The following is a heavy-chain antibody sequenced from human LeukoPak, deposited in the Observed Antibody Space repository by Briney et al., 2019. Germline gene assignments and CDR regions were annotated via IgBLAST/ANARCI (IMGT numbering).Heavy chain of an antibody. Sequence: SETLSLTCSVSGVSVGSNYWSWVRQPPGKGLEWIGYISYSGDTKYNPSLKSRLSMSVDTSKNQCSLMLTSVTAADTAVYYCARGSGWYPHWGQGTLVTVSS. CDR1: GVSVGSNY. CDR3: ARGSGWYPH. D-gene: IGHD6-19*01. CDR2: ISYSGDT. V-gene: IGHV4-59*02. J-gene: IGHJ1*01.